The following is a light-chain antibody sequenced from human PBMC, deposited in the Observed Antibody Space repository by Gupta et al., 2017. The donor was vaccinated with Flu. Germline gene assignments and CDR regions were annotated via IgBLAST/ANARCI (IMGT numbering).Light chain of an antibody. CDR3: QQYANSPRT. Sequence: GTLSLSPGERATRSCRASQSVFRNYLAWYQQKPGQAPRLLIYGASSRATGIADRFSGSGSGTDFTLTISRLEPEDFAVYYCQQYANSPRTFGPGTKVDIK. CDR1: QSVFRNY. V-gene: IGKV3-20*01. J-gene: IGKJ3*01. CDR2: GAS.